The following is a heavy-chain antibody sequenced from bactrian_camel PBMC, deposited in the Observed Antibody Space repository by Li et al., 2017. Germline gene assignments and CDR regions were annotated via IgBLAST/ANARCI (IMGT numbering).Heavy chain of an antibody. CDR3: VKSDNLYGLDS. CDR1: GFTFSNYY. V-gene: IGHV3S6*01. J-gene: IGHJ4*01. Sequence: QVQLVESGGGLVQPGGSLRLSCAASGFTFSNYYMNWVRQAPGKGLEWVSSIYSDGSNTYYADSVTGRFAISRDNAKNTVALQMNRLKPEDTAVYYCVKSDNLYGLDSWGQGTQVTVS. D-gene: IGHD1*01. CDR2: IYSDGSNT.